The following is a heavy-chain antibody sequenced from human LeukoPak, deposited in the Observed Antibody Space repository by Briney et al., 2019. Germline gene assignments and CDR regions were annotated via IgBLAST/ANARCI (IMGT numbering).Heavy chain of an antibody. CDR3: TARYCRSTSCYGEYFQR. Sequence: GGSLRLSCAASGFTFSNAWMSWVRQAPGKGLEWVGRIKSKTDGGTTDNAAPVKGRFTISRDDSKNTLYLQMNSLKTEDTAVYYCTARYCRSTSCYGEYFQRWGQGTLVTVSS. V-gene: IGHV3-15*01. J-gene: IGHJ1*01. CDR2: IKSKTDGGTT. D-gene: IGHD2-2*01. CDR1: GFTFSNAW.